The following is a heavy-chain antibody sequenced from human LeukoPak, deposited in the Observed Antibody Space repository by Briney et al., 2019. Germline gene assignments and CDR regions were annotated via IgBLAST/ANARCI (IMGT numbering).Heavy chain of an antibody. D-gene: IGHD6-19*01. Sequence: GGPLRLSCAASGFTFSNFGINWVRQAPGKGLEWVSSISSSSSYISYADSVKGRFTISRDNAKNSLDLQMNSLRAEDTAVYYCAIDRYSSGWYTFDYGGQGTPVTVSS. CDR1: GFTFSNFG. V-gene: IGHV3-21*01. J-gene: IGHJ4*02. CDR2: ISSSSSYI. CDR3: AIDRYSSGWYTFDY.